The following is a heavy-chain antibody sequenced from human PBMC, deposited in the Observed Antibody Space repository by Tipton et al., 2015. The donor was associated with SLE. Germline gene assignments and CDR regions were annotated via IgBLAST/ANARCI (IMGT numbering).Heavy chain of an antibody. J-gene: IGHJ4*02. CDR3: VRLRSKVLIDY. CDR2: IYRSGST. CDR1: GGSISRYY. Sequence: TLSLTCTVSGGSISRYYWSWIRQPAGKGLEWIGHIYRSGSTNYNPSLRSRVTMSVDTSKNQFSLEVRSVTAADTAVYYCVRLRSKVLIDYWGQGTLVTVSS. V-gene: IGHV4-4*07. D-gene: IGHD2-8*01.